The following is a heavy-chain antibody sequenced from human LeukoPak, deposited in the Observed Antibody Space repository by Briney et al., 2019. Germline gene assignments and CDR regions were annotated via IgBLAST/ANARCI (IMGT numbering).Heavy chain of an antibody. V-gene: IGHV1-18*01. CDR2: VSAYNGNT. CDR1: GYTFTGYG. CDR3: ARGESTTVVTPGDY. Sequence: ASVKVSCKASGYTFTGYGITWVRQAPGQGLEWMGWVSAYNGNTNYAQKVQGRVTMTTDTSTSTAYMELRSLRSDDTAVYYCARGESTTVVTPGDYWGQGTLVTVSS. D-gene: IGHD4-23*01. J-gene: IGHJ4*02.